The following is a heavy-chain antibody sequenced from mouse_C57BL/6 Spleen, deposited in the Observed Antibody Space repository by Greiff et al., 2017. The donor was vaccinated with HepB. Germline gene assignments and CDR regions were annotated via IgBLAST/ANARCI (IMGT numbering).Heavy chain of an antibody. CDR2: INPSSGYT. CDR3: ARNDGYYSMDY. CDR1: GYTFTSYT. J-gene: IGHJ4*01. D-gene: IGHD2-3*01. V-gene: IGHV1-4*01. Sequence: VQLQQSGAELARPGASVKMSCKASGYTFTSYTMHWVKQRPGQGLEWIGYINPSSGYTKYNQKFKDKATLTADKSSSTAYMQLSSLTSEDSAGYYCARNDGYYSMDYWGQGTSVTVSS.